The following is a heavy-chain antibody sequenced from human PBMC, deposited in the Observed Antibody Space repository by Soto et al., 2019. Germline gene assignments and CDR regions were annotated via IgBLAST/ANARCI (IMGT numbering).Heavy chain of an antibody. J-gene: IGHJ5*02. CDR1: ASTFTGYT. D-gene: IGHD2-21*01. CDR2: ISTFNGNT. Sequence: QVHLVQSGTEVKEPGASVKVSCKASASTFTGYTINWVRQAPGQGLEWMGWISTFNGNTKYAGNLEGRVTMTTNTPPNQAYWELSGLLFANPAVYCWAGETVPSVRWCRPWGKGSRVSGTS. V-gene: IGHV1-18*04. CDR3: AGETVPSVRWCRP.